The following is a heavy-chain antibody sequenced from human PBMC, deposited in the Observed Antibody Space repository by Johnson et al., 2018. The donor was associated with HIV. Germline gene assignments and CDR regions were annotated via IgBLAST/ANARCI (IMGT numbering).Heavy chain of an antibody. CDR1: GFTFSSYW. V-gene: IGHV3-74*01. J-gene: IGHJ3*02. Sequence: VQLVESGGGLVQPGGSLRLSCAASGFTFSSYWMHWVRQGPGKGLVWVSRINGDGSGITSADSVKGRFPISRDNAKNTLYLQMNSLRAEDTAVYYCARDGAVAVYHDAFDIWGQGTMVTVSS. CDR2: INGDGSGI. D-gene: IGHD6-19*01. CDR3: ARDGAVAVYHDAFDI.